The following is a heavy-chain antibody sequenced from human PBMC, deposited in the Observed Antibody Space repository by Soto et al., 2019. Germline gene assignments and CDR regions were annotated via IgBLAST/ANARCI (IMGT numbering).Heavy chain of an antibody. CDR1: GYTFTNFG. V-gene: IGHV1-18*01. CDR3: ARGGTPIDS. D-gene: IGHD3-16*01. J-gene: IGHJ4*02. Sequence: QVQLVQSGAEVKKPGASVKVSCKASGYTFTNFGISWVRQAPGQGLECMGWISAHNGNTNYAQNFQGIVTSTTDTAWSTAYMELRSLRSEDTAVYSCARGGTPIDSWGQGTLVTVSS. CDR2: ISAHNGNT.